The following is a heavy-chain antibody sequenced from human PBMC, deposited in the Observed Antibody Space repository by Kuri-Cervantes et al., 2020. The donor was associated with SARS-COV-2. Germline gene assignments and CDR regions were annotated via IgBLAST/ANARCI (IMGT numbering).Heavy chain of an antibody. CDR3: ARGGGGYILRAKYFDY. J-gene: IGHJ4*02. CDR2: VYKSGSC. D-gene: IGHD5-12*01. V-gene: IGHV4-59*11. Sequence: SETLSLTCIVSGGSISNHYWSWIRQPPGKGLEWIGDVYKSGSCNSNPSLKSRVTISVDTSKSQFSLKLSSVTAADTAVYYCARGGGGYILRAKYFDYWGQGTLVTVSS. CDR1: GGSISNHY.